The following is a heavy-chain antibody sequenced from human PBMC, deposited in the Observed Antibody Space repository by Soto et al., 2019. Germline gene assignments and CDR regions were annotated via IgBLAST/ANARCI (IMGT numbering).Heavy chain of an antibody. CDR2: INSNSGDR. J-gene: IGHJ3*02. CDR1: RYTFTAYY. D-gene: IGHD4-4*01. Sequence: GASVKVSCKASRYTFTAYYLHLVRQAPGEGLEWMGWINSNSGDRNYEQKFQGWVTMTRDTSTSTVYMEMSRLRFDDTAVYYCAREALHTVSKAFDIWGQGTMVTVS. CDR3: AREALHTVSKAFDI. V-gene: IGHV1-2*04.